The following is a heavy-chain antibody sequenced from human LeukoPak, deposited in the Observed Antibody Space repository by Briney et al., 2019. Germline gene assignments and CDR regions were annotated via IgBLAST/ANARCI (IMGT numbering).Heavy chain of an antibody. V-gene: IGHV4-39*01. J-gene: IGHJ4*02. CDR2: IYYRGRT. CDR1: GDSIISDTYY. CDR3: QAYYGSGSYSDC. Sequence: SETLSLTCIVSGDSIISDTYYWGWIRQPPGKGLEWIGSIYYRGRTSYNPSLKSRVTISVDTSKNQFSLKLSSVTAADTAVCFCQAYYGSGSYSDCWGQGTLVTVSS. D-gene: IGHD3-10*01.